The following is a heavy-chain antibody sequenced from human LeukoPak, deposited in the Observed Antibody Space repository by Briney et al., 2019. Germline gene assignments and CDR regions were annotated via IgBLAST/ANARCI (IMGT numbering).Heavy chain of an antibody. D-gene: IGHD1-7*01. Sequence: GGSLRLSCAASGFTFSSYSMNWVRQAPGKGLEWVSYISSSSSTIYYADSVKGRFTISRDNSKNTLYLQMNSLRAEDTAVYYCARDLVGSTPGGYYYYMDVWGKGTTVTVSS. CDR2: ISSSSSTI. V-gene: IGHV3-48*01. CDR3: ARDLVGSTPGGYYYYMDV. J-gene: IGHJ6*03. CDR1: GFTFSSYS.